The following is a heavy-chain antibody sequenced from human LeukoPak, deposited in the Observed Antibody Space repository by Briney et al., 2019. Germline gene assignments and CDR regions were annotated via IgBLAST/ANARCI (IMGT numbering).Heavy chain of an antibody. CDR2: ISGSGSST. CDR1: GITFSSYA. J-gene: IGHJ4*02. Sequence: GASLRLSCAVSGITFSSYAMTWVRQAPGKGLEWVSTISGSGSSTYYAGSVKSRFTISRDNSKNTLYLQMNSLRAEDTAVYYCAKGAPYSSGWYSDYWGQGTLVTVSS. CDR3: AKGAPYSSGWYSDY. V-gene: IGHV3-23*01. D-gene: IGHD6-19*01.